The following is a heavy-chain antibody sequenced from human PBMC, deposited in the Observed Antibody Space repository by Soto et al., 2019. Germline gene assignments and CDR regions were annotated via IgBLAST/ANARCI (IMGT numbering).Heavy chain of an antibody. J-gene: IGHJ5*02. V-gene: IGHV2-5*02. Sequence: QITLRESGPTLVKPTQTLTLTCAVSGSALSTSGVGVGWIRQPPGKALEWLALIYWDDDKRYSPSLTNRLTITKDTSKNPVVLTMTNIDPVHTATYYCAHIRVVTYYGSGWFDPWGQGTLVTDSS. D-gene: IGHD3-10*01. CDR2: IYWDDDK. CDR1: GSALSTSGVG. CDR3: AHIRVVTYYGSGWFDP.